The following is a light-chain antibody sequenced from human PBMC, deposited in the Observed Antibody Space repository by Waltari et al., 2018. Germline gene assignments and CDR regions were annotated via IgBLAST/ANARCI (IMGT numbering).Light chain of an antibody. CDR2: GNN. CDR1: SSNIGAGYD. V-gene: IGLV1-40*01. Sequence: QSVLTQPPSVSGAPGQRITISCTGTSSNIGAGYDVHWYLQLPGTAPKLLILGNNNRPSGVPDRFSASKSDTSASLAITGLQAEDEADYYCQSYDSSLSGVIFGGGTKPTVL. CDR3: QSYDSSLSGVI. J-gene: IGLJ2*01.